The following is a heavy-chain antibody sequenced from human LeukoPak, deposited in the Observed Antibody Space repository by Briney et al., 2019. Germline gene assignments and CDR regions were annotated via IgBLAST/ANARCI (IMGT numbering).Heavy chain of an antibody. CDR2: INPNSGGT. D-gene: IGHD4-11*01. V-gene: IGHV1-2*02. CDR3: ARDQIPYSNSVYYNWFDP. Sequence: ASVKVSCKASGYILTNFYIHWVRKAPGQGLEWMGWINPNSGGTNYAQKFQGRVTMTRDTSISTAYMELSRLRSDDTAVYYCARDQIPYSNSVYYNWFDPWGQGTLVTVSS. J-gene: IGHJ5*02. CDR1: GYILTNFY.